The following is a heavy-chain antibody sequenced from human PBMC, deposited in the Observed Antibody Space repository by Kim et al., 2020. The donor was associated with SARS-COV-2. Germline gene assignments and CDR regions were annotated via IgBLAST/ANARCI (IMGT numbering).Heavy chain of an antibody. D-gene: IGHD1-26*01. V-gene: IGHV4-39*07. Sequence: SETLSLTCTVSGGSISSSSYYWGWIRQPPGKGLEWIGSIYYSGSTYYNPSLKSRVTISVDTSKNQFSLKLSSVTAADTAVYYCARDSTPRPGLGIVGATTGNFDYWGQGTLVTVSS. CDR2: IYYSGST. J-gene: IGHJ4*02. CDR3: ARDSTPRPGLGIVGATTGNFDY. CDR1: GGSISSSSYY.